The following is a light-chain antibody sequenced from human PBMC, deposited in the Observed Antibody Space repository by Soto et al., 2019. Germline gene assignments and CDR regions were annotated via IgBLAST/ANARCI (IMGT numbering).Light chain of an antibody. CDR1: RSLSSSY. CDR3: QQYCGRPQA. V-gene: IGKV3-20*01. J-gene: IGKJ5*01. Sequence: LCAGERATLACGARRSLSSSYLAWYQQKSGQAPRLLIYGSFSRATGIPDRFGGSGAWAYFTLTVTRLEPGDSAVYFCQQYCGRPQAVGQGTRLDIK. CDR2: GSF.